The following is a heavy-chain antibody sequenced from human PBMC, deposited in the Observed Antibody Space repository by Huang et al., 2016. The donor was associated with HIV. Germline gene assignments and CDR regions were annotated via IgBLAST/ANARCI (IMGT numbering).Heavy chain of an antibody. V-gene: IGHV5-51*01. CDR2: IFPDDSDT. D-gene: IGHD6-6*01. CDR3: ARRFSSSSGYFDY. J-gene: IGHJ4*02. Sequence: VQLVQSGAEAKKPGESLKISCKGSGYSFSSYWIAWVRQMTGKGLEGMGIIFPDDSDTTYSPAFEGQVTISADKSIGTAYLQWSSLKASDTAMYYCARRFSSSSGYFDYWGQGALVTVSS. CDR1: GYSFSSYW.